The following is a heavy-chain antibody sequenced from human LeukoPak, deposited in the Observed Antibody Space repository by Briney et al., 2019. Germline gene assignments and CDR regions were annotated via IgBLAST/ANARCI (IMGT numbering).Heavy chain of an antibody. D-gene: IGHD1-1*01. Sequence: PGGSLRLSCAASGFTFSGYSMNWVRQAPGKGLEWVSYISYGSATIYYADSVKGRFTISRDNAKNSLYLQMNNLRDEDTAVYYCASPTAGTYYFDSWGRGTLVTVSS. CDR2: ISYGSATI. J-gene: IGHJ4*02. V-gene: IGHV3-48*02. CDR3: ASPTAGTYYFDS. CDR1: GFTFSGYS.